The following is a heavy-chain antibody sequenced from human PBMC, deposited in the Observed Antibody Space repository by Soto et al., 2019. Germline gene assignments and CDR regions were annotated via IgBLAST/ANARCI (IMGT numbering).Heavy chain of an antibody. CDR3: ARTRSFTLGFYYDGMDV. D-gene: IGHD6-6*01. J-gene: IGHJ6*02. CDR1: GSSVASYC. CDR2: IYPGDSDT. Sequence: GESLKISCQDSGSSVASYCIGWVRQIHGTDLEWMGIIYPGDSDTRYSPSFHGEVTISADKSLRTAYLQWTSLKASDTDLYYCARTRSFTLGFYYDGMDVWGQGTTVTVSS. V-gene: IGHV5-51*01.